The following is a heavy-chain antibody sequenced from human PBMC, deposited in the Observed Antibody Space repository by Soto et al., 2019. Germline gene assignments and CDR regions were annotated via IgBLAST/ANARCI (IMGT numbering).Heavy chain of an antibody. D-gene: IGHD3-3*01. CDR2: INHSGST. V-gene: IGHV4-34*01. J-gene: IGHJ4*02. Sequence: PSETLSLTXAVYGGSFSGYYWSWIRQPPGKGLEWIGEINHSGSTNYNPSLKSRVTISVDTSKNQFSLKLSSVTAADTAVYYCARAPLYYDFWSGYYTGIPIDYWGQGTLVTVSS. CDR3: ARAPLYYDFWSGYYTGIPIDY. CDR1: GGSFSGYY.